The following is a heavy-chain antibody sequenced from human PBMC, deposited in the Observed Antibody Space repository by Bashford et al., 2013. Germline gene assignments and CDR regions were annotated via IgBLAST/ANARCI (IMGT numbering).Heavy chain of an antibody. CDR2: INPSAGGT. CDR3: ARDRGYSYGYSGGFDI. V-gene: IGHV1-46*01. D-gene: IGHD5-18*01. Sequence: ASVKVSCKVSGYTLTELSMHWVRQAPGKGLEWMGIINPSAGGTSYARMFQGRLTLTRDTSTTTVYMALSSLTSDDTAMYFCARDRGYSYGYSGGFDIWGHGSMVTVSS. J-gene: IGHJ3*02. CDR1: GYTLTELS.